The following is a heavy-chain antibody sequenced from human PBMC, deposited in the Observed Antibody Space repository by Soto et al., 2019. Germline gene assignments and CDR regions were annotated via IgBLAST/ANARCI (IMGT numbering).Heavy chain of an antibody. CDR2: IDPSDSYT. CDR1: GYSFTSYW. Sequence: GESLKISCKGSGYSFTSYWISWVRQMPGKGLEWMGRIDPSDSYTNYSPSFQGHVTISADKSISTAYLQWSSLKASDTAMYYCARYMAYGSGSDWEYYFDYWGQGTLVTVSS. V-gene: IGHV5-10-1*01. D-gene: IGHD3-10*01. CDR3: ARYMAYGSGSDWEYYFDY. J-gene: IGHJ4*02.